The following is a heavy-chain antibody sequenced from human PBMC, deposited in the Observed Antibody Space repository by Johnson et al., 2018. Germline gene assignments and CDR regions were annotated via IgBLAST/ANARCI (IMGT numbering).Heavy chain of an antibody. CDR2: ISSSSSYI. Sequence: VQLVQSGGGVVQPGRSLRLSCAASGFTFSSYSMNWVRQAPGKGLEWVSSISSSSSYIYYADSVKGRFTISRDNAKNSLYLQMNSLRSEDTAVYYCASTGDSSGYGVWDKGTTVTVSS. D-gene: IGHD3-22*01. J-gene: IGHJ6*04. V-gene: IGHV3-21*01. CDR1: GFTFSSYS. CDR3: ASTGDSSGYGV.